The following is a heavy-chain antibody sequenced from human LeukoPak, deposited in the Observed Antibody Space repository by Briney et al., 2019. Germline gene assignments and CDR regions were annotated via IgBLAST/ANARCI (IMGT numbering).Heavy chain of an antibody. CDR3: ITAVNVGTAMVSYYYYGMDV. V-gene: IGHV3-15*01. CDR2: IKSKTDGGTT. Sequence: PGGSLRLSCAASGFTFSNAWMSWVRQAPGKGLEWVGRIKSKTDGGTTDYAAPVKGRFTISRDDSKNTLYLQMNSLKTEDTAVYYCITAVNVGTAMVSYYYYGMDVWGQGTTVTVSS. CDR1: GFTFSNAW. D-gene: IGHD5-18*01. J-gene: IGHJ6*02.